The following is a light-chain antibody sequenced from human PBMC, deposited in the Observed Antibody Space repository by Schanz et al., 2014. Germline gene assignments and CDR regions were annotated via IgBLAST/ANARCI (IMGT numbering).Light chain of an antibody. V-gene: IGLV1-44*01. J-gene: IGLJ3*02. CDR3: AAWDDSLNGQV. Sequence: QSVVTQPPSASGTPGQRVTISCSGSSSNIGSNTVHWYQQLPGTAPKLLLYNDNQRPSGVPDRFSGSKSGTSASLAISGLQSEDEADYHCAAWDDSLNGQVFGGGTKLTVL. CDR2: NDN. CDR1: SSNIGSNT.